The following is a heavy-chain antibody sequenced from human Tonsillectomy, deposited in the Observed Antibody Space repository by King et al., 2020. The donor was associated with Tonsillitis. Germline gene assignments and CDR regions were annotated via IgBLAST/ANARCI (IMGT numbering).Heavy chain of an antibody. CDR3: ANELVTKDSFDI. Sequence: VQLVESGGGLVQPGGSLRLACAASGFTFSSYWMNWVRQAPGKGLEWVANIKQDGSEKYYVDSVRGRFTISRDNAKNSLYLQMNSLRAEDTAVYYCANELVTKDSFDIWGQGTMVTVSS. J-gene: IGHJ3*02. CDR1: GFTFSSYW. CDR2: IKQDGSEK. D-gene: IGHD2-21*02. V-gene: IGHV3-7*01.